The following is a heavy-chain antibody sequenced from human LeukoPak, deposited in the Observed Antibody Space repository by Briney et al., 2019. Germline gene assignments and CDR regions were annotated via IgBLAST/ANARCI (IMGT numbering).Heavy chain of an antibody. CDR1: GFIFGDYA. J-gene: IGHJ4*02. Sequence: GRSLRLSCTASGFIFGDYASSWVRQAPGKGLEWVAFIRGKAYGGTTHYAASVRGRFTISRDDSESVAYLQMNSLKTEDTAVYYCTKSRDVNAIYFDYWGQGTLVTVSS. V-gene: IGHV3-49*04. CDR3: TKSRDVNAIYFDY. CDR2: IRGKAYGGTT. D-gene: IGHD5-24*01.